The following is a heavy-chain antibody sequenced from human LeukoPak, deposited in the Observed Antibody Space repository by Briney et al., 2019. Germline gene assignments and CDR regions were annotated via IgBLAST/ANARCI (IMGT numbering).Heavy chain of an antibody. D-gene: IGHD1-20*01. J-gene: IGHJ5*02. Sequence: PGGSLRLSCAASGFTFSSYAMSWVRQTSGKGLEWVSAISGSGGSTYYADSVEGRFTISRDNSKNTLYLQMNSLRVEDTAVYYCASGITGTWGQGTLVTVSS. CDR2: ISGSGGST. V-gene: IGHV3-23*01. CDR1: GFTFSSYA. CDR3: ASGITGT.